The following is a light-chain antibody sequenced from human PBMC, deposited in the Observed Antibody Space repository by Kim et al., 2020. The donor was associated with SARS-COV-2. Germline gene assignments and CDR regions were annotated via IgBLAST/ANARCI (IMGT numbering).Light chain of an antibody. CDR3: QSYDGTNRRV. V-gene: IGLV6-57*02. Sequence: NFMLTQTHSVSASPGKTVTISCTGASGSIASQYVQWYQQRPGSAPTTVIYEDNKRPSGVPDRFSGSIDSSSNSASLTISGLKTEDEADYYCQSYDGTNRRVFGGGTQLTVL. J-gene: IGLJ3*02. CDR1: SGSIASQY. CDR2: EDN.